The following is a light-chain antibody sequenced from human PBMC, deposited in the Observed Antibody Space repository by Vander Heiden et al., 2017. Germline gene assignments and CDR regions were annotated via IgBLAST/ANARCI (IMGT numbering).Light chain of an antibody. CDR3: QQYSKGPPIT. J-gene: IGKJ5*01. V-gene: IGKV3-15*01. CDR1: QSVSSN. CDR2: DAS. Sequence: IVMTQSPATLSVSPGERATLSCRASQSVSSNLAWYRQRPGQAPRLLIYDASTRATGIPARFSGSGSGTEFTLTISSLQSEDFAVYYCQQYSKGPPITFGQGTRLEIK.